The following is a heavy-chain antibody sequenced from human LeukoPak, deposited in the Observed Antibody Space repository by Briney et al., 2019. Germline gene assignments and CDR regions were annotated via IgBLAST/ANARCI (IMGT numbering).Heavy chain of an antibody. CDR1: GFIFSSYG. V-gene: IGHV3-30*03. J-gene: IGHJ4*02. CDR3: ASTWGYSSGWPFDY. Sequence: GGSLRLSCTASGFIFSSYGMHWVRQAPGKGLEWVAVISYDGSNKYYADSVKGRFTISRDNSKNTLYVQMNSLRAEDTAVYYCASTWGYSSGWPFDYWGQGTLVTVSS. D-gene: IGHD6-19*01. CDR2: ISYDGSNK.